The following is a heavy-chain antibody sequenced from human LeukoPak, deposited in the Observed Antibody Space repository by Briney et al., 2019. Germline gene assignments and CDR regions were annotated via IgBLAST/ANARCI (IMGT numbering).Heavy chain of an antibody. J-gene: IGHJ6*03. CDR3: YSSSWSYYYYYYMDV. V-gene: IGHV3-73*01. D-gene: IGHD6-13*01. CDR1: GFTFSGSA. CDR2: IRSKANSYAT. Sequence: QPGGSLRLSCAASGFTFSGSAMHWVRQASGKGLEWVGRIRSKANSYATAYAASVKGRFTISRDDSKNTAYLQMNSLKTEDTAVYYCYSSSWSYYYYYYMDVWGKGTTVTVSS.